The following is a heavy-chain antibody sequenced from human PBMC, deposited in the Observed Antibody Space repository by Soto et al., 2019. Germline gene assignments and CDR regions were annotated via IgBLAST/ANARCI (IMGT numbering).Heavy chain of an antibody. V-gene: IGHV4-34*01. CDR2: INHSGSN. D-gene: IGHD3-9*01. J-gene: IGHJ3*02. Sequence: SETLSLTCVVSGGSFSTYYYNWIRQSPGKGLEWIGEINHSGSNNYSPSLKSRVTMSLDTSKNQFSLKLTSVTAADTAVYYCARGGSNDWQVAFDIWGQGTMVTVS. CDR3: ARGGSNDWQVAFDI. CDR1: GGSFSTYY.